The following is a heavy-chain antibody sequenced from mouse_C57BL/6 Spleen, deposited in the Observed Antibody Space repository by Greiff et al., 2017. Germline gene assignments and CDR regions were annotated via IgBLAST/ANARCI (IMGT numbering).Heavy chain of an antibody. CDR1: GYTFTSYW. CDR3: AREEKGYGNYLAWFAY. Sequence: VQLQQPGAELVMPGASVKLSCKASGYTFTSYWMHWVKQRPGQGLEWIGEIDPSDSYTNYNQKFQGKSTLTVDKSSSTAYMQLSSLTSEDSAVYYCAREEKGYGNYLAWFAYWGQGTLVTVSA. V-gene: IGHV1-69*01. CDR2: IDPSDSYT. J-gene: IGHJ3*01. D-gene: IGHD2-10*02.